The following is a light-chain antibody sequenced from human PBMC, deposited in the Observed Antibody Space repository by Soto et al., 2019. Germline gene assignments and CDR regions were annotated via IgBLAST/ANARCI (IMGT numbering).Light chain of an antibody. Sequence: EIVMTQSPATLSLSPGERAALSCRASQSINSELAWYQQKPGQPPRLLIYGASTRATGVPARFTGSESGSEFTLNISGLQSEDFAVYYCQQGPDWPFTFGHGTRREI. J-gene: IGKJ2*01. CDR1: QSINSE. V-gene: IGKV3-15*01. CDR2: GAS. CDR3: QQGPDWPFT.